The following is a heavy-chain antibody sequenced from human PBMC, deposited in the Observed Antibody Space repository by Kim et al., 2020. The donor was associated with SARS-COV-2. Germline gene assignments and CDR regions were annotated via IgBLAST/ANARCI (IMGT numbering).Heavy chain of an antibody. Sequence: SEKKYVESVKGRFTLSRDNARNSLFLQMNSLRDEDTALYYCARDETGFDPWGQGTLVTVSS. J-gene: IGHJ5*02. CDR2: SEK. D-gene: IGHD3-9*01. V-gene: IGHV3-7*03. CDR3: ARDETGFDP.